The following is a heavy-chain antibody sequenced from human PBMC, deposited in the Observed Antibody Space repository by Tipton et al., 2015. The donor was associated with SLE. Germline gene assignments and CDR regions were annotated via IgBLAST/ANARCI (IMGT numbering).Heavy chain of an antibody. CDR1: GGSINSFY. Sequence: PGLVKPSETLSLTCIVSGGSINSFYWSWIRQSPGKGLEWIGYIYSSGNTNYNPSLKRRVTISVDTSTNQFSLKVRSVTAADTAVYYCARVSRFLEWLVEYWGQGKLVTVSS. J-gene: IGHJ4*02. V-gene: IGHV4-4*08. CDR3: ARVSRFLEWLVEY. CDR2: IYSSGNT. D-gene: IGHD3-3*01.